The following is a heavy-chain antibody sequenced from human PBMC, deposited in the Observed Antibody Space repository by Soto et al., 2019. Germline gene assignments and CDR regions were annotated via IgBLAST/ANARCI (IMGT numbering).Heavy chain of an antibody. CDR2: IIPIFGTA. CDR1: GGTFSSYA. V-gene: IGHV1-69*13. CDR3: AREGFCSSGSCALYSHDYFGMDV. Sequence: SVKVSCKASGGTFSSYAISWVRQAPGQGLEWMGGIIPIFGTANYAQKFQGRVTITADESTSTAYMELRSLTPDDTALYYCAREGFCSSGSCALYSHDYFGMDVWGQGTTVTVSS. J-gene: IGHJ6*02. D-gene: IGHD2-15*01.